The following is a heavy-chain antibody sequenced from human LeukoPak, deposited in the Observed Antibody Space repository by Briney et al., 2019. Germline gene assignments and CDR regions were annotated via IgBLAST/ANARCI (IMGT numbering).Heavy chain of an antibody. CDR3: TREDRDTFDI. Sequence: SQTLSLTCVISGDSFSSNIAAWTWIRQSPSRGLEWLGRTYYRSKWYNDYAVSVRGRITVNPDTSKNQFSLQLNSVTPEDTAVYYCTREDRDTFDIWGQGTVVTVSS. CDR1: GDSFSSNIAA. CDR2: TYYRSKWYN. J-gene: IGHJ3*02. V-gene: IGHV6-1*01.